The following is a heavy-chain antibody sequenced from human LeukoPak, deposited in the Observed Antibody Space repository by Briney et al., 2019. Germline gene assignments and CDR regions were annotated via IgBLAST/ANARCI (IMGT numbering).Heavy chain of an antibody. Sequence: SLRLSCAASGFTFSSYGMHCVRQAPGKGLGWVAFIRYDGSNKYYADSVKGRFTISRDNSKNPLYLQMNSLRAEDTVVYYCAKGPTDYFYYYMDVWGKGTTVTISS. CDR1: GFTFSSYG. CDR3: AKGPTDYFYYYMDV. V-gene: IGHV3-30*02. J-gene: IGHJ6*03. CDR2: IRYDGSNK.